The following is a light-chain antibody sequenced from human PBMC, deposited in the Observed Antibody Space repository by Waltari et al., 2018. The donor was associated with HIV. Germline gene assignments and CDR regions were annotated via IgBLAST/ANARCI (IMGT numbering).Light chain of an antibody. CDR2: ESS. CDR1: QSVYSNY. J-gene: IGKJ1*01. V-gene: IGKV3-20*01. Sequence: IVLTQSPGTLSLSPGERATLSCRASQSVYSNYVAWYQQRPGQSPRLFIYESSNRAAGVSDKFIGSGSGTDFTLTIGRLEPEDSGMYFCQQFGSSAPWTFGQGTKVEIK. CDR3: QQFGSSAPWT.